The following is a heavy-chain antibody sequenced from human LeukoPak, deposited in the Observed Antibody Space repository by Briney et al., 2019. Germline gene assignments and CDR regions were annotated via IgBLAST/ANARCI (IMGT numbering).Heavy chain of an antibody. Sequence: PGGSLRLSCAASGFTFSSYWMSWVRQAPGKGLEWVANIKQDGSEKYYVDSVKGRFTISRGNAKNSLYLQMNSLRAEDTAVYYCASPPRYDFWSGYYKDYWGQGTLVTVSS. CDR3: ASPPRYDFWSGYYKDY. V-gene: IGHV3-7*01. J-gene: IGHJ4*02. D-gene: IGHD3-3*01. CDR1: GFTFSSYW. CDR2: IKQDGSEK.